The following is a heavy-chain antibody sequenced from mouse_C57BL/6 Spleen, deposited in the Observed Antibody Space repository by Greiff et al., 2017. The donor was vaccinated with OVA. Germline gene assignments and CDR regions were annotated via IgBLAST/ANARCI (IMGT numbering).Heavy chain of an antibody. V-gene: IGHV5-17*01. CDR2: ISSGSSTI. CDR1: GFTFSDYG. J-gene: IGHJ1*03. D-gene: IGHD1-1*01. Sequence: EVMLVESGGGLVKPGGSLKLSCAASGFTFSDYGMHWVRQAPEKGLEWVAYISSGSSTIYYADTVKGRFTISRDNAKNTLFLQMTSLRSEDTAMYYCARTRYYGSSHWYFDVWGTGTTVTVSS. CDR3: ARTRYYGSSHWYFDV.